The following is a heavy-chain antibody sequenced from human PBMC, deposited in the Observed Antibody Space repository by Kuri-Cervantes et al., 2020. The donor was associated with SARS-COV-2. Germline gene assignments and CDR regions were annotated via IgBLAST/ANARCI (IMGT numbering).Heavy chain of an antibody. D-gene: IGHD6-13*01. CDR2: ISSSSSYI. V-gene: IGHV3-21*01. Sequence: GGSLRLSCAASGFTFSSYSMNWVRQAPGKGLEWVSSISSSSSYIYYADSVKGRFTISRDNAKNSLYLRMNSLRAEDTAVYYCARDFEAAAGIYYFDYWGQGTRVTVSS. CDR3: ARDFEAAAGIYYFDY. J-gene: IGHJ4*02. CDR1: GFTFSSYS.